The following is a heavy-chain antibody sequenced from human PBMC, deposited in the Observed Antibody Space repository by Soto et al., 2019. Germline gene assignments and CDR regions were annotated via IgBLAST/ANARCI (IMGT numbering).Heavy chain of an antibody. Sequence: PSETLSLTCTVSGSSINSSGYYWGWIRQPPGKGLEWIGSMFYGVSTYYNPSLKSRVTVSVDPSKNQFSLIRMSVTAADRPVYCCARLPSRHLVDYWGQGTLVNVSS. CDR2: MFYGVST. J-gene: IGHJ4*02. CDR1: GSSINSSGYY. V-gene: IGHV4-39*01. D-gene: IGHD3-3*02. CDR3: ARLPSRHLVDY.